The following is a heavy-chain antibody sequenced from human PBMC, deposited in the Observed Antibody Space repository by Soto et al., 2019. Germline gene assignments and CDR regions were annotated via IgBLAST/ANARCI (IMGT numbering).Heavy chain of an antibody. Sequence: QITLKESGPTLVKPTQTLTLTCTFSGFSLSTSGVGVGWIRQPPGKALEWLALIYWDDDKRYSPSLKSRLTITKDTSKNQVVLTMTNMDPVDTATYYCAHRPPHYYGSGGDWFDPWGQGTLVTVSS. V-gene: IGHV2-5*02. CDR2: IYWDDDK. D-gene: IGHD3-10*01. CDR3: AHRPPHYYGSGGDWFDP. CDR1: GFSLSTSGVG. J-gene: IGHJ5*02.